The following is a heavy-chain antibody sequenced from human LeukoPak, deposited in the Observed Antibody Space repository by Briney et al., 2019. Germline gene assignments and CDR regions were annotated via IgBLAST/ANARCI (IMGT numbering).Heavy chain of an antibody. CDR3: AREYYDYVWGSYRYHGMDV. V-gene: IGHV3-7*01. CDR1: GFTFSSYW. D-gene: IGHD3-16*02. J-gene: IGHJ6*02. CDR2: IKQDGSEK. Sequence: GGSLRLSCAASGFTFSSYWMSWVRQAPGKGLEWVANIKQDGSEKYYVDSVKGRFTISRDNAKNSLYLQMNSQRAEDTAVYYCAREYYDYVWGSYRYHGMDVWGQGTTVTVSS.